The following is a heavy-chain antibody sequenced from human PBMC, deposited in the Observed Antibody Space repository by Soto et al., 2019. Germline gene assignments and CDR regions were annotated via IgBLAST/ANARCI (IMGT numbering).Heavy chain of an antibody. J-gene: IGHJ6*02. CDR1: GGSVSSNSYS. CDR3: ARLNGYCVSTGCHGYYGMDV. CDR2: IYSTENT. V-gene: IGHV4-39*01. Sequence: QLQLQESGPGLVKPSETLSLTCTVSGGSVSSNSYSWGWIRQSPGKGLEWIGIIYSTENTYYHPSLRSRVTLSADTSMNEFSLRLSSVTAADTAVYYCARLNGYCVSTGCHGYYGMDVWGQGTTVTVSS. D-gene: IGHD2-2*03.